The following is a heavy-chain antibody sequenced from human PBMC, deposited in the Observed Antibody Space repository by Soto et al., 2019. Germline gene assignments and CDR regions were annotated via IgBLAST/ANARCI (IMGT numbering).Heavy chain of an antibody. CDR2: VYHNGIM. J-gene: IGHJ4*01. CDR3: AALWFGELAFNY. Sequence: SETLSLTCSVSGYSISSGYYWGWVRQAPGKGLEWLGSVYHNGIMFHNPSFQSRVTISVDTSKNQFSLNLRSVTAADTAVYYCAALWFGELAFNYWGHGILVTVSS. V-gene: IGHV4-38-2*02. CDR1: GYSISSGYY. D-gene: IGHD3-10*01.